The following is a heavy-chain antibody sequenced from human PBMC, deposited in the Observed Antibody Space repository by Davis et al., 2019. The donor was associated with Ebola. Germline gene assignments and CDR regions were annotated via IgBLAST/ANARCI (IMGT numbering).Heavy chain of an antibody. CDR2: ISSSSSYI. Sequence: PGGSLRLSCAASGFTFSDYYMSWIRQAPGKGLEWVSYISSSSSYIYYADSVKGRFTISRDNAKNSLYLQMNSLRAEDTAVYYCATSKYRSTVTTGYWGQGTLVTVSS. J-gene: IGHJ4*02. CDR1: GFTFSDYY. CDR3: ATSKYRSTVTTGY. D-gene: IGHD4-17*01. V-gene: IGHV3-11*06.